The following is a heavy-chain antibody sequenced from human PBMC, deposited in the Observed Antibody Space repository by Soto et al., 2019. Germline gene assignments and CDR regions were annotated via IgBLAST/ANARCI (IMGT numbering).Heavy chain of an antibody. Sequence: QVQLVESGGGVVQPGRSLRLSCAASGFTFSSYGRHWVRQAPGKGLEWVAVIWYDGSNKYYADSVKGRFTISRDNSKNTLYLQMNSLRAEDTAVYYCARDRIAAAGTLDYWGQGTLVTVPS. J-gene: IGHJ4*02. CDR3: ARDRIAAAGTLDY. V-gene: IGHV3-33*01. D-gene: IGHD6-13*01. CDR1: GFTFSSYG. CDR2: IWYDGSNK.